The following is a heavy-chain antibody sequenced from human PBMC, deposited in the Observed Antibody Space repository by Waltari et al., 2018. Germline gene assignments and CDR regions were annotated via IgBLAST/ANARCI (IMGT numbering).Heavy chain of an antibody. Sequence: QVQLQQWGAGLLKPSETLSLTCAVYGGSFRGYYWRWIRPPPGKGLEWIGEINHSGSTNYNPSLKSRVTISVDTSKNQFSLKLSSVTAADTAVYYCAREAVAPFDYWGQGTLVTVSS. J-gene: IGHJ4*02. D-gene: IGHD6-19*01. CDR2: INHSGST. V-gene: IGHV4-34*01. CDR1: GGSFRGYY. CDR3: AREAVAPFDY.